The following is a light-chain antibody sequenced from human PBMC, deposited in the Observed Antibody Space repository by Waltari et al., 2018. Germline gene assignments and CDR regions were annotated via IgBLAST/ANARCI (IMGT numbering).Light chain of an antibody. Sequence: ESELTQSPGTLSLSPGERATLSCRASQSVGSTYLAWYQQKPGQAPRLLIYGASSRATGIPDRFSGSGSGTDFTLTISRLEPEDFAVYFCKQYGGSPINFGQGTRLEIK. J-gene: IGKJ5*01. CDR1: QSVGSTY. CDR3: KQYGGSPIN. V-gene: IGKV3-20*01. CDR2: GAS.